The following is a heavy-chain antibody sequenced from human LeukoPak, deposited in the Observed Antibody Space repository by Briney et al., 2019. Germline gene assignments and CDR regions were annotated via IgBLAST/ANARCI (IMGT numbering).Heavy chain of an antibody. Sequence: TGGSLRLSCAASGFTFSSYAMSWVRQAPGKGLEWVSAISGSGGSTYYADSVKGRFTISRDNSKNTLYLQMNSLRAEDTAVYYCSLQQWLLPSRDYYMDVWGKGTTVTVSS. CDR3: SLQQWLLPSRDYYMDV. J-gene: IGHJ6*03. V-gene: IGHV3-23*01. CDR2: ISGSGGST. CDR1: GFTFSSYA. D-gene: IGHD6-19*01.